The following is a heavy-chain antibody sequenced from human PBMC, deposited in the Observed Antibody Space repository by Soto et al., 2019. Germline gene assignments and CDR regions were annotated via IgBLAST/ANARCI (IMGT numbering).Heavy chain of an antibody. CDR1: GGSISSYY. Sequence: PSETLSLTCTVSGGSISSYYWSWIRQPPGKGLEWIGYIYYSGSTNYNPSLKSRVTISVDTSKNQFSLKLSSVTAADTAVYYCARGIEYGDYEGGHLFDYWGQGTLVTVSS. D-gene: IGHD4-17*01. J-gene: IGHJ4*02. CDR3: ARGIEYGDYEGGHLFDY. CDR2: IYYSGST. V-gene: IGHV4-59*01.